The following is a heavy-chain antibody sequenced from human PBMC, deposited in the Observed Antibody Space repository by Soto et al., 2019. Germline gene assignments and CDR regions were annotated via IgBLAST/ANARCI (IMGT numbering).Heavy chain of an antibody. V-gene: IGHV4-39*07. Sequence: SETLSLTCTVSGGSISSSSYYWGWIRQPPGKGLEWIGSIYYSGSTYYNPSLKSRVTISVDTFKKQFSLKLTSVTAADTAVYYCARGGGYHDYWGQGTMVTVSS. CDR1: GGSISSSSYY. D-gene: IGHD1-26*01. CDR3: ARGGGYHDY. J-gene: IGHJ4*03. CDR2: IYYSGST.